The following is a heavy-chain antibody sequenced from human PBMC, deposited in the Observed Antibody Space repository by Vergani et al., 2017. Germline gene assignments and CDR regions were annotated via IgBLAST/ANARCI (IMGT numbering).Heavy chain of an antibody. CDR1: SYIFTTYW. D-gene: IGHD5-12*01. V-gene: IGHV5-51*01. CDR3: TRAYTGYDPLDY. Sequence: EVQLVQSEAEVRKPGESLKISCKGSSYIFTTYWIAWVRQMPGRGLEWMGIIYPDDSDTRYRPSFQGQVTISVDKSLSAAYLQGSSLKASDTAIYYCTRAYTGYDPLDYWGQGTLVTVSS. J-gene: IGHJ4*02. CDR2: IYPDDSDT.